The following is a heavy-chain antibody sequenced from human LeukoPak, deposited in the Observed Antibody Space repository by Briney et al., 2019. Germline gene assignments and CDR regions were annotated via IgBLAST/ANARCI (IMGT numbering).Heavy chain of an antibody. CDR3: AKDHCSGNYYYGMDV. CDR1: GFTFSSYW. J-gene: IGHJ6*02. Sequence: PGGSLRLSCAASGFTFSSYWMTWVRQAPGKGLEWVANIKEDGGEKCYVDSVKGRFTISRDNAKNSLYLQMNSLRAEDTAVYYCAKDHCSGNYYYGMDVWGQGTTVTVSS. D-gene: IGHD6-19*01. V-gene: IGHV3-7*01. CDR2: IKEDGGEK.